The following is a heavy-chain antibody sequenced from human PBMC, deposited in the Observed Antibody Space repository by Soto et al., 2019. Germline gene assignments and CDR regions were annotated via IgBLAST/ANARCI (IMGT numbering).Heavy chain of an antibody. CDR1: GFTFSGSA. D-gene: IGHD3-3*01. V-gene: IGHV3-73*01. CDR2: IRSKGNNYAT. J-gene: IGHJ6*03. Sequence: EVQLVESGGGLVQPGGSLKLSCAASGFTFSGSALHWVRQASGKGLEWVGRIRSKGNNYATAYGASLKGRFTISRDDSKNTAYLQMNSLITEDTAVYYCSRQASDFWSGKPQYYMDVWGKGTTVTVSS. CDR3: SRQASDFWSGKPQYYMDV.